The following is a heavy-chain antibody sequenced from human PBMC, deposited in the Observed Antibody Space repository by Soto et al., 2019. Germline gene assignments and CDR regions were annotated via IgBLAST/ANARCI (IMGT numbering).Heavy chain of an antibody. CDR2: ISATGGGT. Sequence: GGSLRLSCAASGFNFSNYAMSWVRQAPGKGLEWVSLISATGGGTYYADSVKGRFTISRDNSHNTLYLQVHSLTAEDTAVYHCAKDRRAGGNSAFYFDFWGQGAQVTVS. J-gene: IGHJ4*02. CDR3: AKDRRAGGNSAFYFDF. D-gene: IGHD3-16*01. V-gene: IGHV3-23*01. CDR1: GFNFSNYA.